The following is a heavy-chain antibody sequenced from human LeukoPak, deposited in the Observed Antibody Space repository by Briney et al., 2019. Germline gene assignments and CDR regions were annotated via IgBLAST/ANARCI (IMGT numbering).Heavy chain of an antibody. J-gene: IGHJ4*02. CDR3: ATYGDYGFDY. D-gene: IGHD4-17*01. V-gene: IGHV3-66*02. Sequence: GGSLRLSCAASGFTVSNNYMSWVRQAPGKGLEWVSLIYSGGTTYYADSVKGRFTISRDNSKNTLYLQMNNLRTEYTAVYYCATYGDYGFDYWGQGTLVTVSS. CDR2: IYSGGTT. CDR1: GFTVSNNY.